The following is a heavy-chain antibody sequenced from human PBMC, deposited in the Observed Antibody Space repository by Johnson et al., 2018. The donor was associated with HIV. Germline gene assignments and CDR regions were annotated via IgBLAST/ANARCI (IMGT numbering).Heavy chain of an antibody. CDR2: IKSKTDGGTT. D-gene: IGHD3-16*02. CDR3: STDQAGDYVWGSYRYAFDI. Sequence: VQLVESGGGLVKPGGSLRLSCAASGFIFSNAWMSWVRQAPGKGLEWVGRIKSKTDGGTTDYAAPVTGRFTISRDDSKNALFLQMNSLKTEDTAVYFCSTDQAGDYVWGSYRYAFDIWGQGTKVTVSS. CDR1: GFIFSNAW. J-gene: IGHJ3*02. V-gene: IGHV3-15*01.